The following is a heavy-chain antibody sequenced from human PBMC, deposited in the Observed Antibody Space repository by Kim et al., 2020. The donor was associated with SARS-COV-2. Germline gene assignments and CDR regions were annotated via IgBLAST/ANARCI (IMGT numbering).Heavy chain of an antibody. CDR3: AREMGFWSGGVDY. D-gene: IGHD3-3*01. V-gene: IGHV3-7*01. CDR2: IKQDGSEK. Sequence: GGSLRLSCAASGFTFSSYWMSWVRQAPGKGLEWVANIKQDGSEKYYVDSVKGRFTISRDNAKNSLYLQTNSLRAEDTAVYYCAREMGFWSGGVDYWGQGTLVTVSS. J-gene: IGHJ4*02. CDR1: GFTFSSYW.